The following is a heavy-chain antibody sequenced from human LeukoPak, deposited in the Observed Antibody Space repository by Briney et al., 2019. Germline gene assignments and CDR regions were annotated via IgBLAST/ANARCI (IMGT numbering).Heavy chain of an antibody. CDR3: AKGGCRYNWGGYFDY. CDR1: GFIFNDFG. Sequence: GGSLRLSCAASGFIFNDFGMHWVRQAPDKGLEWVAVMSSDGDNIYHADSVKGRFTISRDTSKNTLYLQMNSLRAEDTAVYYCAKGGCRYNWGGYFDYWGQGTLVTVSS. D-gene: IGHD5-18*01. CDR2: MSSDGDNI. V-gene: IGHV3-30*18. J-gene: IGHJ4*02.